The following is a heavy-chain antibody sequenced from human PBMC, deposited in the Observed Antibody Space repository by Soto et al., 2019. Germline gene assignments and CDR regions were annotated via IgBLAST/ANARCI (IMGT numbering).Heavy chain of an antibody. V-gene: IGHV3-33*01. CDR2: IWYDGSNK. CDR3: ARDKEVGSITAELVSYYYYGMDV. J-gene: IGHJ6*02. D-gene: IGHD6-13*01. Sequence: QSGGSLRLSCAASGFTFSSYGMHWVRQAPGKGLEWVAVIWYDGSNKYYADSVKGRFTISRDNSKNTLYLQMNSLRAEDTAVYYCARDKEVGSITAELVSYYYYGMDVWGQGTTVTVSS. CDR1: GFTFSSYG.